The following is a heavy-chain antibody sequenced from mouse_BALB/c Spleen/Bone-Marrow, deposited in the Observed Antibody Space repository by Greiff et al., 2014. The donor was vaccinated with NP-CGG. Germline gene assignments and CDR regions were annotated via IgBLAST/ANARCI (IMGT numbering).Heavy chain of an antibody. J-gene: IGHJ4*01. CDR2: INPYNGGT. V-gene: IGHV1-18*01. CDR3: ARWDYYGYAMDY. Sequence: EVQVVESGPELVKPGASMKISCKASGYSFTGYTMNWVKQGHGKNLEWIGLINPYNGGTSYNQKFKGKATLTVDKSSSTAYMELLSLTSEDSAVYYCARWDYYGYAMDYWGQGTSVTVSS. D-gene: IGHD1-1*01. CDR1: GYSFTGYT.